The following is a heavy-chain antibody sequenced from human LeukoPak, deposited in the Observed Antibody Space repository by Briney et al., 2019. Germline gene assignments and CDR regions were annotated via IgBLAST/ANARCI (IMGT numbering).Heavy chain of an antibody. CDR1: GFTFSSYG. CDR2: IWYDGSNK. J-gene: IGHJ4*02. V-gene: IGHV3-33*01. Sequence: SGGSLRLSCAASGFTFSSYGMHWVRQAPGKGLEWVAVIWYDGSNKYYADSVKGRFTISRDNAKNSLYLQMNSLRAEDTAVYYCARRYFDYWGQGTLVTVSS. CDR3: ARRYFDY.